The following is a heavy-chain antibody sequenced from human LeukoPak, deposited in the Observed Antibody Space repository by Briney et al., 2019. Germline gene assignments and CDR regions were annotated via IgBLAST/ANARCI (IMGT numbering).Heavy chain of an antibody. CDR3: ARGPVYGGNPADY. V-gene: IGHV4-61*02. D-gene: IGHD4-23*01. CDR1: GGSISRGSYY. CDR2: IYTSGSI. Sequence: SQTLSLTCTVSGGSISRGSYYWSWIRQPAGKVLEWIGRIYTSGSINYNPSLKSRVTISVDTSKNQFSLKLRSVTAADTAVYYCARGPVYGGNPADYWGQGTLVTVSS. J-gene: IGHJ4*02.